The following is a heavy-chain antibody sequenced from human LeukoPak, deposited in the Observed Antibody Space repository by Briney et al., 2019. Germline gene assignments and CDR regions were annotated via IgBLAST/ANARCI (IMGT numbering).Heavy chain of an antibody. CDR1: GGSISSSSYY. CDR3: ARGDYAPYDYFDY. J-gene: IGHJ4*02. Sequence: PSETLSLTCTVSGGSISSSSYYWGWIRQPPGKGLEWIGSIYYSRSTNYNPSLKSRVTISVDTSKNQFSLKLSSVTAADTAVYYRARGDYAPYDYFDYWGQGTLVTVSS. D-gene: IGHD3-16*01. V-gene: IGHV4-39*07. CDR2: IYYSRST.